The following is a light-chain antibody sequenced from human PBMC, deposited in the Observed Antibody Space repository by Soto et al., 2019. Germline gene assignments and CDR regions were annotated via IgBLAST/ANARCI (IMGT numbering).Light chain of an antibody. V-gene: IGLV2-11*01. CDR3: CSYAGSFTYV. J-gene: IGLJ1*01. CDR1: SSDIGGYTY. Sequence: QPVLTQPRSVSGSPGQSVTISCTGTSSDIGGYTYVSWYQQHPGKAPKLMIYDVSKRPSEVPDRFSGSKSGSTASLTISGLQAEDEADYYCCSYAGSFTYVFGSGTKLTVL. CDR2: DVS.